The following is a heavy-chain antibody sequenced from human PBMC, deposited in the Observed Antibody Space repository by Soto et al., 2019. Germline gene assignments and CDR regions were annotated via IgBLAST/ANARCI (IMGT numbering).Heavy chain of an antibody. D-gene: IGHD6-13*01. CDR2: IGTSNTYT. CDR1: GFTFSDSY. V-gene: IGHV3-11*05. Sequence: QVQLVESGGGLVKPGGSLRLSCAASGFTFSDSYMSWVRQAPGKGLEWGSNIGTSNTYTNYADSVKGRFTISRDNAQNSLYLQMNSLRAEDTAVYYCAKDAGTPEYWGQGTLVTVSS. J-gene: IGHJ4*02. CDR3: AKDAGTPEY.